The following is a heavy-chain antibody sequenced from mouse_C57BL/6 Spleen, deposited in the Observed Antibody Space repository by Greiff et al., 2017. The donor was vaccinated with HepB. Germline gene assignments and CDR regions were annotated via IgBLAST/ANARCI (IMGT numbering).Heavy chain of an antibody. D-gene: IGHD2-2*01. CDR1: TSYG. CDR2: IWGDGST. CDR3: AKRDGYDWYFDV. V-gene: IGHV2-3*01. Sequence: VKLMESGPGLVAPSQSLSITLTSYGVSWVRQPPGKGLEWLGVIWGDGSTNYHSALISRLSISKDNSKSQVFLKLNSLQTDDTATYYCAKRDGYDWYFDVWGTGTTVTVSS. J-gene: IGHJ1*03.